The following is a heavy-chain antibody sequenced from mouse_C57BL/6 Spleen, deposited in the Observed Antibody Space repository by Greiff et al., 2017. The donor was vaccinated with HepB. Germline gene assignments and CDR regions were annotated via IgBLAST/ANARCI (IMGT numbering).Heavy chain of an antibody. CDR1: GYTFTSYW. J-gene: IGHJ3*01. V-gene: IGHV1-5*01. D-gene: IGHD2-4*01. CDR2: IYPGNSDT. Sequence: EVQLQQSGTVLARPGASVKMSCKTSGYTFTSYWMHWVKQRPGQGLEWIGAIYPGNSDTSYNQKFKGKAKLTAVTSASTAYMELSSLTNEDSAVYYCTRMYSYYEYWFAYWGQGTLVTVSA. CDR3: TRMYSYYEYWFAY.